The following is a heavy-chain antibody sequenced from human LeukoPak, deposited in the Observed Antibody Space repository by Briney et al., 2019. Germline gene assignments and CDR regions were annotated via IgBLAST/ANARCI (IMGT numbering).Heavy chain of an antibody. J-gene: IGHJ4*02. V-gene: IGHV3-23*01. CDR2: ISGSGSST. D-gene: IGHD1-26*01. CDR1: GFTFSNYA. Sequence: GGSLRLSCAASGFTFSNYAMTWVRQAPGKGLEWVSVISGSGSSTYYADSVKGRFTISRDNSNNTLYLQMNSLRAEDTAVYYCAKDGRSSGSYSDYWGQGTLVTVTS. CDR3: AKDGRSSGSYSDY.